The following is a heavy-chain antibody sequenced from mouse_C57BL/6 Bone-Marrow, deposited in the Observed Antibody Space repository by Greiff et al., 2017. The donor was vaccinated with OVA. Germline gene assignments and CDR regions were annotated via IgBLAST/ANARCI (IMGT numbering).Heavy chain of an antibody. CDR1: GYAFTNYL. J-gene: IGHJ3*01. CDR3: ARSLAY. CDR2: INPGSGGT. V-gene: IGHV1-54*01. Sequence: VQLQQSGAELVRPGPSVKVSCKASGYAFTNYLIEWVKQRPGQGLEWIGVINPGSGGTNYNEKFKGKATLTADKSSSTAYMQLSSLTSEDSAVYFCARSLAYWGQGTLVTVSA.